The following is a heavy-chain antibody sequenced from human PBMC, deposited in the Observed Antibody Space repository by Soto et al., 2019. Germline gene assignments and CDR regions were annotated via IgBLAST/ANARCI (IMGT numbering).Heavy chain of an antibody. D-gene: IGHD6-19*01. V-gene: IGHV4-31*03. CDR1: GGSISSGGYY. Sequence: SETLSLTCTVSGGSISSGGYYWRWIRQHPGKGLEWIGYIYYSGSTYYNPSLKSRVTISVDTSKNQFSLKLSSVTAADTAVYYCARDFTDSSGPTLGMGVWGQGTTVTVS. CDR3: ARDFTDSSGPTLGMGV. J-gene: IGHJ6*02. CDR2: IYYSGST.